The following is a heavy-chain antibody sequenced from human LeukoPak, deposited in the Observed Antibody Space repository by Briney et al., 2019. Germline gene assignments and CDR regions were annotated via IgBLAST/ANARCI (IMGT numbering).Heavy chain of an antibody. Sequence: GGSLRLSCAASGFAVSSNYLSWVRQSPGKGLEWVSFIYSGGTTYYADSVKGRFTISRDNSKNTMFLEMNSLRGEDTAIYYCARVIEGRHFDYWVQGTLVTVSS. D-gene: IGHD2/OR15-2a*01. J-gene: IGHJ4*02. CDR3: ARVIEGRHFDY. CDR2: IYSGGTT. V-gene: IGHV3-66*01. CDR1: GFAVSSNY.